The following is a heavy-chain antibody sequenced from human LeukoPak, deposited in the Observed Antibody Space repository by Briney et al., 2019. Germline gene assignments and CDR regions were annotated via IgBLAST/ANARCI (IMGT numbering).Heavy chain of an antibody. CDR3: AKDASWVVPSHFDY. CDR1: GFTFDDYA. V-gene: IGHV3-9*01. D-gene: IGHD2-2*01. CDR2: ISWNSGSI. J-gene: IGHJ4*02. Sequence: GRSLRLSCAASGFTFDDYAMHWVRQAPGKGLECVSGISWNSGSIGYADSVKGRFTISRDNAKNSLYLQMNSLRAEDTALYYCAKDASWVVPSHFDYWGQGTQVTVSS.